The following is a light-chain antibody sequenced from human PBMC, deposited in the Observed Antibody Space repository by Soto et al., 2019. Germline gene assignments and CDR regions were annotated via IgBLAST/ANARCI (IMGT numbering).Light chain of an antibody. J-gene: IGLJ1*01. CDR2: LEGSGSY. Sequence: QLVLTQSSSASASLGSSVSLTCTLSSGHSSYIIAWHQQQPGKAPRYLMKLEGSGSYNKGSGVPDRFSGSSSGADRYLTISIHQFEDEADYYCETWDSNTYVFGTGTKLTVL. CDR1: SGHSSYI. CDR3: ETWDSNTYV. V-gene: IGLV4-60*02.